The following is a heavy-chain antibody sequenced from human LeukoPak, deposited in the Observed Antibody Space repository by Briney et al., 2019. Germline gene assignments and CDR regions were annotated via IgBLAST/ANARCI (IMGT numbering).Heavy chain of an antibody. CDR2: VYYSGST. CDR1: GGSISSYY. Sequence: KSSETLSLTCTVSGGSISSYYWSWIRQPPGKGPEWIGYVYYSGSTNYNPSLKSRVTISVDTSKNQFSLKLSSVTAADTAVYYCARHPPPWYDSSGFYPVDDYWGQGTLVTVSS. V-gene: IGHV4-59*08. CDR3: ARHPPPWYDSSGFYPVDDY. J-gene: IGHJ4*02. D-gene: IGHD3-22*01.